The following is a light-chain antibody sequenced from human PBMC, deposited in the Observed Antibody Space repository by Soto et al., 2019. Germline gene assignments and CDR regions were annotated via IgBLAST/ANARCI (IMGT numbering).Light chain of an antibody. CDR1: QSVSRGY. CDR3: QQFANSWT. CDR2: GAS. V-gene: IGKV3-20*01. Sequence: EIVLTQSPGTLPLSPGEIATLSCSASQSVSRGYLAWYQQKPGRAPRLLIYGASSRATGIPDRFSGSGSGTEFTLTISSLQPDDFATYYCQQFANSWTFGQGTKVDI. J-gene: IGKJ1*01.